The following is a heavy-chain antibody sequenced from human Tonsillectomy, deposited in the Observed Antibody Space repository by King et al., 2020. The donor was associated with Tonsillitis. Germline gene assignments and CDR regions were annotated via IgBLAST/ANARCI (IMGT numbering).Heavy chain of an antibody. CDR1: GFTFDDYA. CDR3: AKDIEGAAAGRGFDY. CDR2: ISWNSGSI. Sequence: QLVQSGGGLVQPGRSLRLSCAASGFTFDDYAMHWVRQAPGKGLEWVSGISWNSGSIGYADSVKGRFTISRDNAKNSLYLQMNSLRAEDTALYYCAKDIEGAAAGRGFDYWGQGTLVTVSS. V-gene: IGHV3-9*01. D-gene: IGHD6-13*01. J-gene: IGHJ4*02.